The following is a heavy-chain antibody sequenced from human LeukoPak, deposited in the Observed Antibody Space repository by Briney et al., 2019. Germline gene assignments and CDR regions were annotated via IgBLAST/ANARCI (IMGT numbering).Heavy chain of an antibody. D-gene: IGHD2-21*02. CDR1: GFTFSNYA. J-gene: IGHJ4*02. Sequence: PGRSLRLSCAGSGFTFSNYALSWVRQAPGKGLEWVSAISGPGGRTYYTDSVKGRFTISRDNSKNTLYLQMNSLRAEDTALYYCTNGGGRTLLVDQWGQGTLVTVSS. CDR3: TNGGGRTLLVDQ. CDR2: ISGPGGRT. V-gene: IGHV3-23*01.